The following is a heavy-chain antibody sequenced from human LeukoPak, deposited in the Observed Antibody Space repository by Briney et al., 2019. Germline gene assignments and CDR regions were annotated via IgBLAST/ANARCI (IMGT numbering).Heavy chain of an antibody. Sequence: ASVKVSCKASGYTFTGYYMHWVRQAPGQGLEWMGRINPNSGGTNYAQKFQGRVTMTRDTSISTAYMELSRLRSDDTAVYYCARDLEGRNWFDPWGQGTLVTVSS. V-gene: IGHV1-2*06. CDR1: GYTFTGYY. CDR2: INPNSGGT. J-gene: IGHJ5*02. D-gene: IGHD1-1*01. CDR3: ARDLEGRNWFDP.